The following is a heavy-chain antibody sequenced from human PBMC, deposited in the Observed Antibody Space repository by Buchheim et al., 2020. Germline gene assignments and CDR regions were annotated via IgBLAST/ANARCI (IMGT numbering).Heavy chain of an antibody. CDR2: IIGSGGDT. CDR1: GFTFSSYT. D-gene: IGHD6-19*01. V-gene: IGHV3-23*01. CDR3: AKPFSSSGWGYYNYAMDV. J-gene: IGHJ6*02. Sequence: EVQLLESGGGLVQPGGSLRLSCAASGFTFSSYTMNWVRQAPGKGLEWVSGIIGSGGDTYYADSVKGRFTISRENSKKKLYLQMTSLRAEDTAVYYCAKPFSSSGWGYYNYAMDVWGQGTT.